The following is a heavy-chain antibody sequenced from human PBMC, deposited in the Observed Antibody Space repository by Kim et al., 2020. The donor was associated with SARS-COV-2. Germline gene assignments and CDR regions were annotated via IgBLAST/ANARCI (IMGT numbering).Heavy chain of an antibody. Sequence: SVKVSCKASGSTFSSYAISWVRQAPGQGLQWMGRIIPMFGTVDHAQKFLGRVSITADESTITAYMELSSLRSEDTAMYYCAYLIGTASPVDYWGPGTLVTVSS. D-gene: IGHD1-20*01. CDR3: AYLIGTASPVDY. CDR1: GSTFSSYA. CDR2: IIPMFGTV. V-gene: IGHV1-69*13. J-gene: IGHJ4*02.